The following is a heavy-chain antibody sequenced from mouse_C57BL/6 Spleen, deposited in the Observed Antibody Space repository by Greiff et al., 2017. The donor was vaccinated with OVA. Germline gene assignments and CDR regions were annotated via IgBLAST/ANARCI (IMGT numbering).Heavy chain of an antibody. Sequence: EVQGVESGGDLVKPGGSLKLSCAASGFTFSSYGMSWVRQTPDKRLEWVATISSGGSYTYYPDSVKGRFTISRDNAKNTLYLQMSSLKSEDTAMYYCARPYYYGTRSSYYFDYWGQGTTLTVSS. V-gene: IGHV5-6*01. CDR2: ISSGGSYT. D-gene: IGHD1-1*01. J-gene: IGHJ2*01. CDR3: ARPYYYGTRSSYYFDY. CDR1: GFTFSSYG.